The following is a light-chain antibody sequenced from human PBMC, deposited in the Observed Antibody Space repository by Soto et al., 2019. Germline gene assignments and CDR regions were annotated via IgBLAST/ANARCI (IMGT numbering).Light chain of an antibody. CDR1: QSLVHSDGIAY. J-gene: IGKJ1*01. Sequence: DAVMTQSPLSLPVTLGQPASISCRSNQSLVHSDGIAYFSWFQQRPGRSPRRLIYKVSNRDSGVPARCSGSGSGTDFALKISRVEAEDVGVYYCMQASQLRTFGQGTKVDI. V-gene: IGKV2-30*02. CDR2: KVS. CDR3: MQASQLRT.